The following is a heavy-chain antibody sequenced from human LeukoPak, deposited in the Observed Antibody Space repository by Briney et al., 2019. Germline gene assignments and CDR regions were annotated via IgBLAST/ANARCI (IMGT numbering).Heavy chain of an antibody. V-gene: IGHV3-73*01. Sequence: GGSLRLSCAASGFIFSDSNMHWVRQASGKGLEWVGQIRSEAKSYATAYAASVKGRFTISRDDSKNTAYLQMNSLRAEDTAVYYCARERYSSGWGNYFDYWGQGTLVTVSS. D-gene: IGHD6-19*01. J-gene: IGHJ4*02. CDR3: ARERYSSGWGNYFDY. CDR2: IRSEAKSYAT. CDR1: GFIFSDSN.